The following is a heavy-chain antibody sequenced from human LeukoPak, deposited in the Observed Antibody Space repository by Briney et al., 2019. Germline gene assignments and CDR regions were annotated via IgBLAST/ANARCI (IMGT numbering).Heavy chain of an antibody. D-gene: IGHD3-22*01. V-gene: IGHV4-31*03. CDR1: GGSIGSGGYY. J-gene: IGHJ4*02. Sequence: KPSETLSLTCTVSGGSIGSGGYYWSWIRQPPGRALEWIGYIYYSGSTYYNPSLKSRVTISVDTSKNQFSLKLSSVTAADTAVYYCARIKGYYESNNFDYWGQGTLVTVSS. CDR2: IYYSGST. CDR3: ARIKGYYESNNFDY.